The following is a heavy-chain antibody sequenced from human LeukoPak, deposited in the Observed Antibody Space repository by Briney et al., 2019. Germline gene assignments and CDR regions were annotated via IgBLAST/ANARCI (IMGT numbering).Heavy chain of an antibody. CDR1: GYTFTSYD. D-gene: IGHD6-13*01. V-gene: IGHV1-8*03. CDR2: MNPNSGNT. CDR3: ARAKQLGNLLYYYYYMDV. Sequence: GASVKVSCKASGYTFTSYDINWVRQATGQGLEWMGWMNPNSGNTGYAQKFQGRVTITRNTSISTAYMELSSLRSEGTAVYYCARAKQLGNLLYYYYYMDVWGKGTTVTVSS. J-gene: IGHJ6*03.